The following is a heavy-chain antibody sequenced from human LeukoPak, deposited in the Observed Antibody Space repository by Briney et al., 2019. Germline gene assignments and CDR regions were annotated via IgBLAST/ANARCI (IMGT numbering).Heavy chain of an antibody. CDR2: ISGSADNP. Sequence: GGSLRLSCAASGFTFSSYAMSWVRQAPGKGLEWVSAISGSADNPYYEDSVRGRFAISRDNSKNTLYLQMNSLRAEDTAVYYCAKGKEGLLFIDYWGRGTLVTVS. CDR3: AKGKEGLLFIDY. CDR1: GFTFSSYA. V-gene: IGHV3-23*01. D-gene: IGHD3-10*01. J-gene: IGHJ4*02.